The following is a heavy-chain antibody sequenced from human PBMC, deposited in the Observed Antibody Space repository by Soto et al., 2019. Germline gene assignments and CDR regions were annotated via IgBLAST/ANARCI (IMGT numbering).Heavy chain of an antibody. J-gene: IGHJ4*02. D-gene: IGHD3-3*01. Sequence: PSETLSLTCTVSGGSISSSSYYWGWIRQPPGKGLEWIGSIYYSGSTYYNPSLKSRVTISRDNSKNTLYLQMNSLRAEDTAVYYCAETHHYDFWSGYYDYWGQGTLVTVSS. CDR1: GGSISSSSYY. V-gene: IGHV4-39*07. CDR2: IYYSGST. CDR3: AETHHYDFWSGYYDY.